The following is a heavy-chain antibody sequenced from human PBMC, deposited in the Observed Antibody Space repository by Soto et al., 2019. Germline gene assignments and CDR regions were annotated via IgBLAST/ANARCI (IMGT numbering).Heavy chain of an antibody. Sequence: EVQLVESGGGLVQPGGSLRLSCAASGFTFSTYNMNWVRQAPGKGLEWVSYISSSSSNIYYADSVKGRFTISRDNAKNSLYLQLNSLRDEDTAVYYCARAPTLYNYCYGYWGQGTLVTVSS. CDR2: ISSSSSNI. CDR1: GFTFSTYN. J-gene: IGHJ4*02. CDR3: ARAPTLYNYCYGY. D-gene: IGHD5-18*01. V-gene: IGHV3-48*02.